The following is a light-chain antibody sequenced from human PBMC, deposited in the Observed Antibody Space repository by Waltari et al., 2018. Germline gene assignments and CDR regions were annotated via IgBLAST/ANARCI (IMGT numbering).Light chain of an antibody. CDR1: SSDVGGYNY. Sequence: QSALTQPASVSGSPGQSITISCTGTSSDVGGYNYVSWYQQHPGKAPKLMIYEVSNRPSGLSNPFSGPKSGNTASLTISGLQAEDEADYYCSSYTSSSTWVFGGGTKLTVL. CDR3: SSYTSSSTWV. CDR2: EVS. J-gene: IGLJ3*02. V-gene: IGLV2-14*01.